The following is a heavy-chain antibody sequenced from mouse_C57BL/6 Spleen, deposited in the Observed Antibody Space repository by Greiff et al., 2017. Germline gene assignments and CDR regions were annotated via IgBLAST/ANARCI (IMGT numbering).Heavy chain of an antibody. CDR3: ARRGYYGSPPDV. J-gene: IGHJ1*03. V-gene: IGHV1-50*01. Sequence: QVQLQQPGAELVKPGASVKLSCKASGSTFTSYWMQWVKQRPGQGLEWIGEIDPSDSYTNYNQKFKGKATLTVDTSSSTAYMQLSSLTSEDSAVYYCARRGYYGSPPDVWGTGTTVTVSS. CDR1: GSTFTSYW. CDR2: IDPSDSYT. D-gene: IGHD1-1*01.